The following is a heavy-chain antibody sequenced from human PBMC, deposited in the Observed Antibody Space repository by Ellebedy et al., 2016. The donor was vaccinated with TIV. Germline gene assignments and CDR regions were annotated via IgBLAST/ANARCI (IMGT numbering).Heavy chain of an antibody. J-gene: IGHJ3*02. CDR2: ISAYNGNT. Sequence: ASVKVSCKASGGTFSSYAISWVRQAPGQGLEWMGWISAYNGNTNYAQKLQGRVTMTTDTSTSTAYMELRSLRSDDTAVYYCARSIGRVTTGFRDAFDIWGQGTMVTVSS. D-gene: IGHD2-21*02. CDR3: ARSIGRVTTGFRDAFDI. V-gene: IGHV1-18*01. CDR1: GGTFSSYA.